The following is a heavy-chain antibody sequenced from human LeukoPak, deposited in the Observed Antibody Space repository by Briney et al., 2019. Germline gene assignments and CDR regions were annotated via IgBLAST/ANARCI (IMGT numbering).Heavy chain of an antibody. CDR3: AREGGTYYYDSSGFLRY. CDR2: IIPIFGTA. D-gene: IGHD3-22*01. V-gene: IGHV1-69*13. J-gene: IGHJ4*02. Sequence: EASVKVSCKASGGTFSSYAISWVRQAPGQGLEWMGGIIPIFGTANYAQKFQGRVTITADESTSTAYMELSSLRSEDTAVNYCAREGGTYYYDSSGFLRYWGQGTLVTVSS. CDR1: GGTFSSYA.